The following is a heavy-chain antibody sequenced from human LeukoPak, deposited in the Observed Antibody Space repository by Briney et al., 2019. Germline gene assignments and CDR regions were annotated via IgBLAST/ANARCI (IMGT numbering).Heavy chain of an antibody. CDR1: GFTFSSYG. J-gene: IGHJ4*02. V-gene: IGHV3-30*02. D-gene: IGHD3-22*01. CDR3: AKKTGDSSGYYRRYYFDY. Sequence: QAGGSLRLPCAASGFTFSSYGMHWVRQAPGKGLEWVAFIRYDGSNKYYADSVKGRFTISRDNSKNTLYLQINSLRAEDTAVYYCAKKTGDSSGYYRRYYFDYWGRGTLVPVSS. CDR2: IRYDGSNK.